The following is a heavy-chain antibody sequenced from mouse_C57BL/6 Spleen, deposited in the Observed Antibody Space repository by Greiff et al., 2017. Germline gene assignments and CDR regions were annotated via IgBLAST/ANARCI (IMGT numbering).Heavy chain of an antibody. Sequence: EVKLMESGGGLVQPGGSMKLSCVASGFTFSNYWMNWVRQSPGQGLEWVAQIRLKSDNYATHYAVSVKGRFTISRDDSKGSVYLQINNLRAEATGIYSWTDEGWTNYGMDYWGQGTLVTVSS. D-gene: IGHD1-1*02. CDR1: GFTFSNYW. J-gene: IGHJ4*01. V-gene: IGHV6-3*01. CDR2: IRLKSDNYAT. CDR3: TDEGWTNYGMDY.